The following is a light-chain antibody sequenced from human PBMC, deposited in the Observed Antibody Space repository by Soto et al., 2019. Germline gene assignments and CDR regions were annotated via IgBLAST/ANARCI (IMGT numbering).Light chain of an antibody. CDR2: DTN. Sequence: QAVVTQELSLTVSPGGTVTLTCGSNTGAVTSGRFPYWLQQKPGQAPRVLIYDTNNKHSWTPARFSGSLVGGKAVLTLSGAQPEDEADYYCLFWYGDTAIFGAGTKVTVL. CDR3: LFWYGDTAI. J-gene: IGLJ2*01. CDR1: TGAVTSGRF. V-gene: IGLV7-46*01.